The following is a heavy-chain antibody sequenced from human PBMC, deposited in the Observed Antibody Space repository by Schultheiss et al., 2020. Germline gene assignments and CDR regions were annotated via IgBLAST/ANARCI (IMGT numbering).Heavy chain of an antibody. CDR2: IYYSGST. V-gene: IGHV4-39*02. CDR3: ARDLQPTVTTSGDAFDI. D-gene: IGHD4-17*01. CDR1: GGSISSSSYY. J-gene: IGHJ3*02. Sequence: SETLSLTCTVSGGSISSSSYYWGWIRQPPGKGLEWIGSIYYSGSTYYNPSLKSRVTISVDTSKNQFSLKLSSVTAADTAVYYCARDLQPTVTTSGDAFDIWGQGTMGNVSS.